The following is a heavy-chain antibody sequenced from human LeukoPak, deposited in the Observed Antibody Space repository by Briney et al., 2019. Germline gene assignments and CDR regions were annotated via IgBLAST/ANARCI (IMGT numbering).Heavy chain of an antibody. V-gene: IGHV3-33*01. Sequence: GGSLRLSCAASGFSFSSYGMPWVRQAPGKGLEWVAVIWYDGSKKYSADSVKGRFTISRDNSKNTLYLQMDSLRAEDTAVYYCIGWPRNGFDIWGQGTMVTVSS. CDR1: GFSFSSYG. CDR2: IWYDGSKK. J-gene: IGHJ3*02. D-gene: IGHD1-14*01. CDR3: IGWPRNGFDI.